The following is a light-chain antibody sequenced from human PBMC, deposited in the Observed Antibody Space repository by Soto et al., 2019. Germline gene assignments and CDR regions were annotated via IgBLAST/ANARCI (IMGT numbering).Light chain of an antibody. CDR2: EVS. J-gene: IGLJ2*01. CDR3: SSFAGNNNLV. Sequence: QSARTQPPSASGSPGQSVTISCTGTSSDVGGYNYVSWYQQHPGKAPKLMISEVSKRPSGVPDRYSGSKSGNTASLTVSGLQAEDEADYYCSSFAGNNNLVFGGGTKVTVL. CDR1: SSDVGGYNY. V-gene: IGLV2-8*01.